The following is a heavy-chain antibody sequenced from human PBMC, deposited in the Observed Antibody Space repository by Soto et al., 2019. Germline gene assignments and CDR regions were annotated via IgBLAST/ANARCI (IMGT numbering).Heavy chain of an antibody. CDR3: AREGYCSSTSCSHYYYYYGMDV. J-gene: IGHJ6*02. Sequence: GSVKVSCKASGYTFTSYCISWVLQAPGEGLEWMGWISAYNGNTNYAQKLQGRVTMTTDTSTSTAYMELRSLRSDDTAVYYCAREGYCSSTSCSHYYYYYGMDVWGQGTTVTVSS. V-gene: IGHV1-18*01. CDR2: ISAYNGNT. CDR1: GYTFTSYC. D-gene: IGHD2-2*01.